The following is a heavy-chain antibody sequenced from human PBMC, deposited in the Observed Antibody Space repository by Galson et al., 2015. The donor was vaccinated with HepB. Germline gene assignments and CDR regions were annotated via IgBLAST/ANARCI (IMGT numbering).Heavy chain of an antibody. CDR2: TWHDGSNS. CDR1: GFTFSRYG. V-gene: IGHV3-33*08. Sequence: SLRLSCAASGFTFSRYGMHWVRQVPGKGLEWVSLTWHDGSNSFYAASVKGRFTIARDNSKNTLYLHMSNLRAEDTAIYYCARGAQMAGPASMDDWGQGTLVTVSS. D-gene: IGHD6-25*01. J-gene: IGHJ4*03. CDR3: ARGAQMAGPASMDD.